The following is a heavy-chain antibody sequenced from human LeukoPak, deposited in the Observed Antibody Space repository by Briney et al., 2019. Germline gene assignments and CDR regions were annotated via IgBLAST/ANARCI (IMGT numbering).Heavy chain of an antibody. CDR2: INPSGGST. CDR3: ASLERVAAYYDFWSGYYPPSDYYGMDV. Sequence: ASVKVSCKASGYTFTSYYMHWVRQAPGQGLEWMGIINPSGGSTSYAQKFQGRVTMTRDTSTSTVYMELSSLRSEDTAVYYCASLERVAAYYDFWSGYYPPSDYYGMDVWGQGTTVTVSS. D-gene: IGHD3-3*01. J-gene: IGHJ6*02. V-gene: IGHV1-46*01. CDR1: GYTFTSYY.